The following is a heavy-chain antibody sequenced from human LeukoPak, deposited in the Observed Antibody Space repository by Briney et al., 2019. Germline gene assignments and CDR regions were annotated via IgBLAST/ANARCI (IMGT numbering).Heavy chain of an antibody. D-gene: IGHD3-3*01. V-gene: IGHV4-4*07. Sequence: SETLSLTCTVSGGSISYFYWSWIRQPAGKGLEWIGRIYTSGSTNYNPSLKSRVTMSVDTSKKQFSLKLSSVTAADTAVYYCARSPQIYDAFDIWGQGTMVTVST. CDR2: IYTSGST. CDR1: GGSISYFY. J-gene: IGHJ3*02. CDR3: ARSPQIYDAFDI.